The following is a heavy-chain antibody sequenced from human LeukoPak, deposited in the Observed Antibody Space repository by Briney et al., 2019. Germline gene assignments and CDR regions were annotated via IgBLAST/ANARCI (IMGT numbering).Heavy chain of an antibody. Sequence: SETLSLTCAVYGGSFSGYYWRWLRQPPGKGLEWIGEINHSGSTNYNPSLKSRVTISVDTSKNQFSLKLSSVTAADTAVYYCARGRRRSGSYDYYYYYGMDVWGQGTTVTVSS. D-gene: IGHD3-10*01. CDR2: INHSGST. CDR1: GGSFSGYY. J-gene: IGHJ6*02. CDR3: ARGRRRSGSYDYYYYYGMDV. V-gene: IGHV4-34*01.